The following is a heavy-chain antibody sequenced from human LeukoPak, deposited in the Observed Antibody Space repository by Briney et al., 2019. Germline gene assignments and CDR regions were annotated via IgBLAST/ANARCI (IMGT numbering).Heavy chain of an antibody. CDR3: AKDRSSSWYSFDY. CDR2: ISGSSSYI. CDR1: GFTFSTYN. J-gene: IGHJ4*02. D-gene: IGHD6-13*01. Sequence: PGGSLRLSCAASGFTFSTYNMNWVRQAPGKGLEWVSSISGSSSYIFYADSVKGRFTISRDNARDSLFLQMNSLRTEDTALYYCAKDRSSSWYSFDYWGQGTLVTVSS. V-gene: IGHV3-21*04.